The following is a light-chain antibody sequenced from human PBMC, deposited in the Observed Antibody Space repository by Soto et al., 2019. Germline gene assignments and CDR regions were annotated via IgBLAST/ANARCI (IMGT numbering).Light chain of an antibody. CDR3: FITPTFGWV. CDR1: SGSVTSSHW. CDR2: DTF. V-gene: IGLV7-46*01. Sequence: QAVVTQEPSLTVSPGGTVTLTCGSSSGSVTSSHWPYWVQQRPGKAPRTLIYDTFNRHSWTPARFSGSLLGGKAALTLSGAQPEDEAVYYCFITPTFGWVFGGGTQLTVL. J-gene: IGLJ3*02.